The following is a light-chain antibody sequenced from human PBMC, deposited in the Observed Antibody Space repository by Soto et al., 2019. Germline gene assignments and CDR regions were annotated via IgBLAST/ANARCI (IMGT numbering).Light chain of an antibody. J-gene: IGLJ3*02. Sequence: LTQPPSASGTPGQTVTISCSGSTSNIGSNAVHWYQHLPGTAPKLLMYSNNQRPSGVRDRFSGFKSDTSASLAISGLQSEDEAEYYCAAWDDSLNGPVFGGGTKLTV. CDR3: AAWDDSLNGPV. V-gene: IGLV1-44*01. CDR1: TSNIGSNA. CDR2: SNN.